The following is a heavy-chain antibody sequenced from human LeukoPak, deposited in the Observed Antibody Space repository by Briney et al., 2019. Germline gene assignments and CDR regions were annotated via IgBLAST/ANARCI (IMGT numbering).Heavy chain of an antibody. V-gene: IGHV1-46*01. D-gene: IGHD3-22*01. CDR2: INPSDGST. CDR1: GYTFTSYY. J-gene: IGHJ4*02. Sequence: ASVKVSCKASGYTFTSYYMHWVRQAPGQGLEWMGIINPSDGSTRYAQKFQGRVNMTRDMSTSTVYMELSRLRSEDTAVYYCARAHDYYYDSSGYSLLPLDYWGEGTLLTVSS. CDR3: ARAHDYYYDSSGYSLLPLDY.